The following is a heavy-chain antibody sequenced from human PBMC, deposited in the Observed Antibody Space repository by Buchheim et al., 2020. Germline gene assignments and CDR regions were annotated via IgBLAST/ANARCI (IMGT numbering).Heavy chain of an antibody. CDR2: ITSTSSAT. CDR1: GFTFSDYI. Sequence: EVQLVESGGGLVQPGGSLRLSCVVSGFTFSDYIMNWVRQAPGKGPEWISYITSTSSATYYADSVKGRFTISRDNEKRSLYLQMNSLRVEETAVYYCARKFNTGYFGENWFDPWGQGTL. CDR3: ARKFNTGYFGENWFDP. J-gene: IGHJ5*02. D-gene: IGHD3-9*01. V-gene: IGHV3-48*04.